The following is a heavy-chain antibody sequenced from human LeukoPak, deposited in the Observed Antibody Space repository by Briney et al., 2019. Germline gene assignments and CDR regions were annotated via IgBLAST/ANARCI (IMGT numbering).Heavy chain of an antibody. Sequence: GASVEVSCKVSGYTLTELSMHWVRQAPGKGLEWMGGFDPEDGETIYAQKFQGRVTMTEDTSTDTAYMELSSLRSEDTAVYYCATADLTVIIPRHFDYWGQGTLVTVSS. D-gene: IGHD4-17*01. CDR3: ATADLTVIIPRHFDY. CDR1: GYTLTELS. CDR2: FDPEDGET. V-gene: IGHV1-24*01. J-gene: IGHJ4*02.